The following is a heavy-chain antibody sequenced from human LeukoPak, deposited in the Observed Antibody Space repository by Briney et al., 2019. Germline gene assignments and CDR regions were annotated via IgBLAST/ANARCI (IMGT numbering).Heavy chain of an antibody. Sequence: SETLSLTCNVSGASMSSNYWSWIRQPPGKGLEWIGYIYHSGNTNYSPSLESRVTMSVDESKNQFSLRVHFASAADTAVYYCASTRRAAVAGRFDSWGQGTLVTVSS. CDR1: GASMSSNY. CDR3: ASTRRAAVAGRFDS. V-gene: IGHV4-4*09. CDR2: IYHSGNT. J-gene: IGHJ4*02. D-gene: IGHD6-19*01.